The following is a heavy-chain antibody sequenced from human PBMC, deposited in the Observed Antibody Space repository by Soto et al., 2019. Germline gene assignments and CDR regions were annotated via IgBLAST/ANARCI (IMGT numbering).Heavy chain of an antibody. Sequence: PSETLSLTCTVSGGSISSYYWSWIRQPPGKGLEWIGYIYYSGSTNYNPSLKSRVTISLDTSKNQFSLKLSSVTAADTAVYYCARHGTGTTPFDYWGQGTLVTVSS. J-gene: IGHJ4*02. CDR1: GGSISSYY. D-gene: IGHD1-7*01. CDR3: ARHGTGTTPFDY. CDR2: IYYSGST. V-gene: IGHV4-59*08.